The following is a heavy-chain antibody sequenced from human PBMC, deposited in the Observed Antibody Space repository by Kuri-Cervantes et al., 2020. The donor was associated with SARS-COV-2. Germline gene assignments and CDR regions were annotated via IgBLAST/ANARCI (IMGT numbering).Heavy chain of an antibody. J-gene: IGHJ4*02. CDR1: GFTFSSYG. CDR3: ARDLVSAAMLDY. D-gene: IGHD2-2*01. V-gene: IGHV3-33*08. CDR2: IWYDGSNK. Sequence: GESLKISCAASGFTFSSYGMHWVRQAPGKGLEWVAVIWYDGSNKYYADSVKGRFTISRDNSKNTLYLQMNSLRAEDTAVYYCARDLVSAAMLDYWGQGTLVTVSS.